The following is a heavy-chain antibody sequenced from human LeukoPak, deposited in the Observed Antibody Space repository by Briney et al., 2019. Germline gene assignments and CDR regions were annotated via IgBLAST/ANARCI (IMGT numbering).Heavy chain of an antibody. V-gene: IGHV3-23*01. D-gene: IGHD1-26*01. CDR1: GFTFSGYD. Sequence: GGSLRLSCAASGFTFSGYDMNWVRQAPGKGLEWVSDISGSGGTTYYADSVKGRFTISRDNSKNTLYLQMNSLRAEDTAVYYCAKHTGGSYPYYFDYWGQGTLVTVSS. J-gene: IGHJ4*02. CDR3: AKHTGGSYPYYFDY. CDR2: ISGSGGTT.